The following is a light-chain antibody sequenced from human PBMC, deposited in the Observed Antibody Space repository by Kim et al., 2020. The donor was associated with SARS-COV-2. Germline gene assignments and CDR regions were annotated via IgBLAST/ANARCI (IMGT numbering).Light chain of an antibody. V-gene: IGKV1-33*01. Sequence: ASLGDRVTFTCQASHDIVIHLNWYQQRPGKAPTLLISDASELGTGVPSRFTGSGSGTVFTFTIRSLQPDDIATYYCQQADNPWYTFGQGTKLEI. CDR3: QQADNPWYT. CDR2: DAS. CDR1: HDIVIH. J-gene: IGKJ2*01.